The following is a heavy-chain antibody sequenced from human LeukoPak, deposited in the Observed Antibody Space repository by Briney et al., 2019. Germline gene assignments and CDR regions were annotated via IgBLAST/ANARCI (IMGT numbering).Heavy chain of an antibody. CDR3: VNLGGKAAAGSY. J-gene: IGHJ4*02. Sequence: GGSLRLSCAVSGFTFNTYGIHWVRQAPGKGLEWVSGISGSGGITYYADSVKGRFTISRDNSKNALYLQMNSLRAEDTAVYYCVNLGGKAAAGSYWGQETLATFSS. CDR1: GFTFNTYG. D-gene: IGHD6-13*01. CDR2: ISGSGGIT. V-gene: IGHV3-23*01.